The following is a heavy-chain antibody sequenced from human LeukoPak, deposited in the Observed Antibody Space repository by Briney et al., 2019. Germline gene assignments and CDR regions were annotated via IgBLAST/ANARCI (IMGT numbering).Heavy chain of an antibody. CDR1: GGSINSGNYF. CDR2: ISSSGST. Sequence: SETLSLTCTVSGGSINSGNYFWGWIRQPPGKGLEWIGSISSSGSTYYNASLRSRATISADTSKNQFSLKVNSVTAADTAVYYCARRRAYNCYDPWGQGTASTVSS. CDR3: ARRRAYNCYDP. V-gene: IGHV4-39*01. J-gene: IGHJ5*02.